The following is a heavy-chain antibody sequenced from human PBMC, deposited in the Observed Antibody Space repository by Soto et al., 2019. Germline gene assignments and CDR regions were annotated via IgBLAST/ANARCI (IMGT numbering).Heavy chain of an antibody. CDR3: AGPDSSGYSFVQ. J-gene: IGHJ4*02. V-gene: IGHV3-21*02. CDR2: ISGSSSYM. D-gene: IGHD3-22*01. CDR1: GFSFSSYR. Sequence: EVQLVESGGGLVKPGGSLRLSCAASGFSFSSYRMNWVRQAPGKGLEWVSCISGSSSYMYYADSVKGRFTISRDNAKNSLYLEMNSLRAKDTAVYYCAGPDSSGYSFVQWGQGTLVSVS.